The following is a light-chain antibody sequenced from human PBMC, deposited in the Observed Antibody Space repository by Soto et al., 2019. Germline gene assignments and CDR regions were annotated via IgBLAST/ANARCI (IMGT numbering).Light chain of an antibody. Sequence: IVMTQSPATLSVSPGDRATLSCRASQSVSSLLAWYQQKPGQAPRLLLYGASTRATGIPARFSGSGSGTEFTLTISSLQSEDFVVYYCQQYSDRPYTFGQGTKVDIK. CDR3: QQYSDRPYT. V-gene: IGKV3-15*01. CDR2: GAS. CDR1: QSVSSL. J-gene: IGKJ2*01.